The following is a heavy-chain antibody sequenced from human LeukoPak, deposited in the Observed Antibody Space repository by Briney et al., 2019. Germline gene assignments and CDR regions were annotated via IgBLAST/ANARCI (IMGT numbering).Heavy chain of an antibody. J-gene: IGHJ4*02. CDR2: ISSSSSYI. V-gene: IGHV3-21*04. CDR1: GFTFSSYS. Sequence: GGSLRLSCAASGFTFSSYSMNWVRQAPGKGLEWVSSISSSSSYIYYADSVKGRFTISRDNAKNSLYLQMNSLRAEDTAVYYCARGRFGYCSGGSCGYGDYWGQGTLVTVSS. D-gene: IGHD2-15*01. CDR3: ARGRFGYCSGGSCGYGDY.